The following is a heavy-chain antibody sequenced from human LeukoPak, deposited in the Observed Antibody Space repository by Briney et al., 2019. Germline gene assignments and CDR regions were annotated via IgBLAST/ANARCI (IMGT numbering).Heavy chain of an antibody. J-gene: IGHJ3*01. Sequence: PSETLSLTCAVYGGSFSGYCWSWIRQPPGKGLECIGEINHSGSSNYNPSLKSRVTISVDTSKNQFSLKLSSVTAADTAVYYCAREFDWGQGTMVTVSS. CDR2: INHSGSS. CDR1: GGSFSGYC. V-gene: IGHV4-34*01. CDR3: AREFD.